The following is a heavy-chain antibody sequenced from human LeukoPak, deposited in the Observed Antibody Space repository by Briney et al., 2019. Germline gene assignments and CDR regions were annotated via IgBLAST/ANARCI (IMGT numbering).Heavy chain of an antibody. V-gene: IGHV4-34*01. Sequence: PSETLSLTCAVYGGSFSGYYWSWLRQPPGKGLEWIGEINHSGSTNYNPSLKSRVTISVDTSKNQFSLKLSSVTAADTAVYYCARTPYSSSWYGYFQHWGQGTLVTVSS. CDR2: INHSGST. D-gene: IGHD6-13*01. CDR3: ARTPYSSSWYGYFQH. CDR1: GGSFSGYY. J-gene: IGHJ1*01.